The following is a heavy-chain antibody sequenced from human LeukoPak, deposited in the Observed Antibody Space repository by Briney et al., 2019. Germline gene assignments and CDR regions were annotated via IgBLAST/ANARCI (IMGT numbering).Heavy chain of an antibody. V-gene: IGHV3-30*04. CDR1: GFTFSSYA. Sequence: PGGSLRLSCAASGFTFSSYAMHWVRQAPGKGLEWVAVISYDGSNKYYADSVKGRFTISRDNSKNTLYLQMNSLRAEDTAVYYCASVRGPYYFDYWGQGILVTVSS. CDR3: ASVRGPYYFDY. J-gene: IGHJ4*02. CDR2: ISYDGSNK. D-gene: IGHD3-10*01.